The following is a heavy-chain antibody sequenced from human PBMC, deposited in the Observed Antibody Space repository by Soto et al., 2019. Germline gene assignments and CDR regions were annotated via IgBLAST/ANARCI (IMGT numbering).Heavy chain of an antibody. CDR2: ISYDGITK. J-gene: IGHJ6*02. CDR1: GYSFSNYG. D-gene: IGHD3-3*01. CDR3: AKDMTRFLAWPHYFRGLDV. V-gene: IGHV3-30*18. Sequence: QARLVESGGGVVQPGRSLRLSCEASGYSFSNYGMHWVRQAPGKWLEWVAAISYDGITKYYSDSLKGRFTISKDNSKNTLYLEMNSLRPEDTAVYYCAKDMTRFLAWPHYFRGLDVWGQGTTVTVSS.